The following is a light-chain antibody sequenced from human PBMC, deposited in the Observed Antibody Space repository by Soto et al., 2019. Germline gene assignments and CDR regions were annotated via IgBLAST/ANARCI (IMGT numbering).Light chain of an antibody. Sequence: QSVLTQPPSASGTPGQRVTISCSGSSSNIGSNSVNWYRQLAGTAPKLLIYSQNQRPSGVPDRFSGSKSGTSASLAISGLQSEYEAYYFCASWDDSLTGYVFGTGTQLTVL. V-gene: IGLV1-44*01. J-gene: IGLJ1*01. CDR3: ASWDDSLTGYV. CDR2: SQN. CDR1: SSNIGSNS.